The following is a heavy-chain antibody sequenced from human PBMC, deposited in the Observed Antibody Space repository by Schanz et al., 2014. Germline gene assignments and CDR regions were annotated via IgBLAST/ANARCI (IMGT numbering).Heavy chain of an antibody. V-gene: IGHV3-74*01. CDR2: INSDGSST. Sequence: EVQLVQSGGGLVQPGGSLRLSCAASGFTFSSHWMHWVRQDPGKGLVWVARINSDGSSTSYADSVKGRFTISRDNAKNTLYLQMNSLRAEDTAVYYCARPALWFGDNCFDPWGQGTLVTVSS. J-gene: IGHJ5*02. CDR1: GFTFSSHW. D-gene: IGHD3-10*01. CDR3: ARPALWFGDNCFDP.